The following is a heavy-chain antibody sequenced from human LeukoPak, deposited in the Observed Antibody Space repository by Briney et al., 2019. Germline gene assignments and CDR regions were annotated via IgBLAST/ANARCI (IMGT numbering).Heavy chain of an antibody. J-gene: IGHJ6*03. Sequence: GASVKVSCKASGYTFTSYGIGWVRQAPGQGLEWMGWISAYNGNTNYAQKLQGRVTMTTDTSTSTAYMELRSLRSDDTAVYYCARVVVVTSALYYYYYYMGVWGKGTTVTVSS. CDR1: GYTFTSYG. V-gene: IGHV1-18*01. D-gene: IGHD3-22*01. CDR2: ISAYNGNT. CDR3: ARVVVVTSALYYYYYYMGV.